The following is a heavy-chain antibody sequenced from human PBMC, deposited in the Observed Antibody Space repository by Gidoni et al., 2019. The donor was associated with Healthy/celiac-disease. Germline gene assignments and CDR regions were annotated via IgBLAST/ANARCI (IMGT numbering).Heavy chain of an antibody. D-gene: IGHD3-10*01. CDR3: ARIKRITMVRDIRGHFDY. CDR2: INHSGST. CDR1: GGSFSGYY. V-gene: IGHV4-34*01. J-gene: IGHJ4*02. Sequence: QVQLQPWGAGLLKPSETLALTCAVYGGSFSGYYWSWIRQPPGKGLEWIGEINHSGSTTYIPSLKSRVTISVDTSKNQFSLKLSSVTAADTAVYYCARIKRITMVRDIRGHFDYWGQGTLVTVSS.